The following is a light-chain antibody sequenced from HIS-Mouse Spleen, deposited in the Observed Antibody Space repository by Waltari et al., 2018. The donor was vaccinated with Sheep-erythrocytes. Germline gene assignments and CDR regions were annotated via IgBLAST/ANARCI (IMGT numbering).Light chain of an antibody. CDR3: SSYAGSNNWV. V-gene: IGLV2-8*01. CDR2: EVS. J-gene: IGLJ3*02. CDR1: SSDVGGSNY. Sequence: QSALTQPPSASGSPGQSLTIPCTGTSSDVGGSNYVPWYQQHPGKAPKLMIYEVSKRPSGVPDRFSGSKSGNTASLTVSGLQAEDEADYYCSSYAGSNNWVFGGGTKLTVL.